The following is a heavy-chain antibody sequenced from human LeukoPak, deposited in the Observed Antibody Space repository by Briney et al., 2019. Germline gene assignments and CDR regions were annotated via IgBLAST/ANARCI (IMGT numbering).Heavy chain of an antibody. CDR2: VNHSGST. CDR1: GGPFRGYY. V-gene: IGHV4-34*01. D-gene: IGHD1-1*01. Sequence: PSETLSLTCAVYGGPFRGYYWSWIRQPPRKGLEWIGEVNHSGSTNLNPSLKCRVTMSVDTSKKQFSLKLSSVTAADTAVYYCARVEPSFDYWGQGIQVTVSS. J-gene: IGHJ4*02. CDR3: ARVEPSFDY.